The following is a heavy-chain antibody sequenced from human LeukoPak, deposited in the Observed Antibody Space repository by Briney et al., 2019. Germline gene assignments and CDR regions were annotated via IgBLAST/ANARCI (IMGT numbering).Heavy chain of an antibody. J-gene: IGHJ4*02. CDR1: GGSITSYY. CDR3: ARDLGKSLPALVAWAY. Sequence: PSETLSLTCTVSGGSITSYYWSWIRQPPGKGLEWIGYIYYSGSTNYNPSLKSRVTISVDTSKNQFSLKLSSVTAADTAVYYCARDLGKSLPALVAWAYWGQGTLVTVSS. D-gene: IGHD5-12*01. V-gene: IGHV4-59*01. CDR2: IYYSGST.